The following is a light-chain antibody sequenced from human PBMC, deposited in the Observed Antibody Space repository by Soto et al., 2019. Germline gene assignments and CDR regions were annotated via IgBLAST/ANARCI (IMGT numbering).Light chain of an antibody. Sequence: QSALTQPASVSGSPGQSITISCAGTMRDVGAYNLVSWYQQHPGRAPQLIIYEVRNRPPGISFRFSGSKSGNTASLTISGLQAEDEDDYYCSSYTPKSSLIFGGGTKVTVL. CDR3: SSYTPKSSLI. V-gene: IGLV2-14*01. CDR2: EVR. CDR1: MRDVGAYNL. J-gene: IGLJ2*01.